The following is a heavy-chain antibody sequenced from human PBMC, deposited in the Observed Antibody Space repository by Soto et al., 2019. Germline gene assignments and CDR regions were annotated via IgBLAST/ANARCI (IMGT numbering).Heavy chain of an antibody. CDR1: GFTFSSYW. J-gene: IGHJ1*01. V-gene: IGHV3-7*01. D-gene: IGHD2-8*02. CDR2: MNQHGSDI. Sequence: EVQLVESGGDLVQPGGSLRLSCAASGFTFSSYWMAWVRQSPGKGLEWVASMNQHGSDIQYVDSVKGRFTISRDNARNLLYLQMNSLRAEDTAIDYCATDTYCPATCYRGHGNWGQGTLVTVSS. CDR3: ATDTYCPATCYRGHGN.